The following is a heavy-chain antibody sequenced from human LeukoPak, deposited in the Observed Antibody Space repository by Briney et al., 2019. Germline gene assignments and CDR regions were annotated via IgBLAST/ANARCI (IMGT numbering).Heavy chain of an antibody. J-gene: IGHJ4*02. CDR1: GFTFSIYW. CDR3: ARFGHYDYVWGSYRPIDY. Sequence: GGSLRLSCAASGFTFSIYWMNWVRQAPGKGLEWVANINQDGSEKYYVDSVKGRFTISGDNAKNTLYLQMNSLRAEDTAVYYCARFGHYDYVWGSYRPIDYWGQGTLVTVSS. D-gene: IGHD3-16*02. V-gene: IGHV3-7*02. CDR2: INQDGSEK.